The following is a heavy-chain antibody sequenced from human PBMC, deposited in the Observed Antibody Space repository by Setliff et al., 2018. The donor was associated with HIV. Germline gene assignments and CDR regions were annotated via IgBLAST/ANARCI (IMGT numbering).Heavy chain of an antibody. CDR1: GYTFTDYY. CDR3: ATDPTYSSGSPDI. V-gene: IGHV1-69-2*01. J-gene: IGHJ3*02. D-gene: IGHD6-19*01. Sequence: ASVKVSCKTSGYTFTDYYIHWVQQAPGKGLEWLGRVDPEDDEKIYAEKFRGRVTITADTSTHTAHMELTSLRSDDTAVYYCATDPTYSSGSPDIWGQGTMVTVTS. CDR2: VDPEDDEK.